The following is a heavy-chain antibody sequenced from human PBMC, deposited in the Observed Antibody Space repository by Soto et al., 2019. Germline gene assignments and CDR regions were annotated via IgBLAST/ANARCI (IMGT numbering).Heavy chain of an antibody. CDR3: AAERLLDGMGV. Sequence: QMPLVQSGPEVRKPGTSVKVSCKASGFTFSSSSVQWVRQARGQRLEWKGWIVVGSGDTTYAQKFQQRVTITRDMSTTTAYLDLRSLRSEDTAVYYCAAERLLDGMGVWGQGTTVTVSS. CDR1: GFTFSSSS. CDR2: IVVGSGDT. J-gene: IGHJ6*02. V-gene: IGHV1-58*01.